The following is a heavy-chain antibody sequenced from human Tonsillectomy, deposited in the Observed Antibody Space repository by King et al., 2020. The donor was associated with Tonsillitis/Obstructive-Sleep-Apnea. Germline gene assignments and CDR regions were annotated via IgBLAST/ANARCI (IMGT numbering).Heavy chain of an antibody. D-gene: IGHD3-22*01. CDR1: GFTFSSYW. J-gene: IGHJ3*02. V-gene: IGHV3-7*01. CDR3: ARDGRYYYDTNGYYSGAFDI. Sequence: VQLVESGGSLVQPGGSLRLSCAASGFTFSSYWMNWVRQAPGKGLEWVANVNQDGSEKYYVDSVKGRFTISRDNAKNSLYLKMNSLRAEDTAVYYCARDGRYYYDTNGYYSGAFDIWGQGTMVTVSS. CDR2: VNQDGSEK.